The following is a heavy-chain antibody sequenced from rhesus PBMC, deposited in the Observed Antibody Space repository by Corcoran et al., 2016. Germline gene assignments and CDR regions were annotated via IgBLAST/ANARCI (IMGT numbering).Heavy chain of an antibody. CDR3: AREEDSRWSGYFEF. J-gene: IGHJ1*01. CDR2: IRGRGYT. V-gene: IGHV4-160*01. D-gene: IGHD6-13*01. Sequence: QVQLQQWGEGLVKPSETLSLTCAVYGGSISSNYWSWIRQPPGKGLEWIGRIRGRGYTDYNPSLKSRFTISTDTSKNQCALKLSSVTAADTAVYYCAREEDSRWSGYFEFWGQGALVTVSS. CDR1: GGSISSNY.